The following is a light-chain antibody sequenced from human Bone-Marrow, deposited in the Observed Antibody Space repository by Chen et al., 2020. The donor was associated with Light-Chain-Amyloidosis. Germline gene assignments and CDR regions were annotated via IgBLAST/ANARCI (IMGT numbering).Light chain of an antibody. CDR1: DLPTKY. J-gene: IGLJ2*01. Sequence: SYELTQPPSVSVSPGQTARITCSGDDLPTKYAYWYQQKPGQAPVLVIPRDTERPSGISERFSGSSSGTTATLTISGVQAEDEADYHCQSADSSGTYEVILGGGTKLTVL. CDR2: RDT. V-gene: IGLV3-25*03. CDR3: QSADSSGTYEVI.